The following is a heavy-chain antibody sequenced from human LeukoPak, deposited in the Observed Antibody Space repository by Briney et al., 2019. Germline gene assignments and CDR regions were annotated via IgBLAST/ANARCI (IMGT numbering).Heavy chain of an antibody. CDR1: GFTFDDYA. Sequence: GGSLRLSCAASGFTFDDYAMHWVRQAPEKGMEWVSGISRNSGSIGYADSVKGRFTISRDNAKNSLYLQMNSLRAEDTALYYCAKDWSYGSGSYPDYWGQGTLVTVSS. CDR2: ISRNSGSI. J-gene: IGHJ4*02. V-gene: IGHV3-9*01. D-gene: IGHD3-10*01. CDR3: AKDWSYGSGSYPDY.